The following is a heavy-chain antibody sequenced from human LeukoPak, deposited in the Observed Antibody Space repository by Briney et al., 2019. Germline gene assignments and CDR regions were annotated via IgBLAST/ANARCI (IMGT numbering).Heavy chain of an antibody. J-gene: IGHJ4*03. Sequence: GGSLRLSCAASGLTLSSCAMSWVRQAPGKGLEWVSSISISGDTYYADSVKVRFTLSRDNSMDTLYLQMNSLRVEDTAVYYCAKELRPNDYWGQGTLVTVSS. D-gene: IGHD2-15*01. CDR3: AKELRPNDY. V-gene: IGHV3-23*01. CDR1: GLTLSSCA. CDR2: ISISGDT.